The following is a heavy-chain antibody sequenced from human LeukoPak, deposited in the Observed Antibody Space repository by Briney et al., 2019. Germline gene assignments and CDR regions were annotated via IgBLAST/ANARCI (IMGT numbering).Heavy chain of an antibody. CDR2: IHPADSET. D-gene: IGHD5-12*01. V-gene: IGHV5-51*01. Sequence: GESLKISCRSSGHDFTTYWIAWVRQLPGQGLEWMGIIHPADSETRYSPSFHGQVIISADNSISTAYLQWSSLKASDTAMYYCARRGYSGYSPLDSWGQGTLVTVSS. CDR3: ARRGYSGYSPLDS. J-gene: IGHJ4*02. CDR1: GHDFTTYW.